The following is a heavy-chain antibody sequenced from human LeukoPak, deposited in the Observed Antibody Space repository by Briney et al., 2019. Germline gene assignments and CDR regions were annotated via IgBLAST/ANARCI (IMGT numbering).Heavy chain of an antibody. J-gene: IGHJ6*02. V-gene: IGHV1-8*01. CDR3: ARVLGGVNMVRGVHNYYYYGMDV. D-gene: IGHD3-10*01. Sequence: GPVKVSCKASGYTFTSYDINWVRQATGQGLEWMGWMNPNRGHTGYAQKCHGSVTMNRTTTRSTAYMELSSMSSEDPAVYYCARVLGGVNMVRGVHNYYYYGMDVWGQGTTVTVSS. CDR2: MNPNRGHT. CDR1: GYTFTSYD.